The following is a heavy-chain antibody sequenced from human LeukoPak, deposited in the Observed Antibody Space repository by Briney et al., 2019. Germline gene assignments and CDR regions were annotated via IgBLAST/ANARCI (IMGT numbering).Heavy chain of an antibody. V-gene: IGHV3-30*02. J-gene: IGHJ3*02. CDR3: AKIVGATSTFDI. CDR1: GFTFSSYG. D-gene: IGHD1-26*01. CDR2: IRYDGSNK. Sequence: GGSLRLSCAASGFTFSSYGMHWVRQAPGKGLEWVAFIRYDGSNKYYADSVKGRFTISRDNSKNTLYLQMNSLRAEDTAVYYCAKIVGATSTFDIWGQGTMVTVSS.